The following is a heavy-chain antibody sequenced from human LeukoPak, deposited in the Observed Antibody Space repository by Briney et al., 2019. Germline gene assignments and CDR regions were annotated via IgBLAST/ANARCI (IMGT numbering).Heavy chain of an antibody. D-gene: IGHD3-9*01. CDR2: ISYDGSNK. J-gene: IGHJ6*02. CDR1: GFTFSSYG. CDR3: AISSKGRYYGMDV. Sequence: GGSLRLSCAASGFTFSSYGMHWVRQAPGKGLEWVAVISYDGSNKYYADSVKGRFTISRDNSKNTLYLQMNSLRAEDTAVYYCAISSKGRYYGMDVWGQGTTVTVSS. V-gene: IGHV3-30*03.